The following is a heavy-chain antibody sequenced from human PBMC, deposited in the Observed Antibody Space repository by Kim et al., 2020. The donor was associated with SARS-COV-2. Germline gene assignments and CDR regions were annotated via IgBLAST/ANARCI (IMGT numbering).Heavy chain of an antibody. CDR2: GSEK. Sequence: GSEKYYVDFVKGRFTISRDNSKSSLYLQMNSLRVEDTAVYYCAGRPHFDLWGRGSLVTVSS. J-gene: IGHJ2*01. V-gene: IGHV3-7*01. CDR3: AGRPHFDL.